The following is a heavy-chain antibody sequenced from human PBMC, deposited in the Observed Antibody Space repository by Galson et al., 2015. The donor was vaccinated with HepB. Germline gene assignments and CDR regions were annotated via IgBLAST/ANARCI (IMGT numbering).Heavy chain of an antibody. Sequence: QVQLQESGPGLVKPSETLSLTCTVSGGSISSSSYYWSWIRQPPGKGLEWIAYINYSGSTNYNPSLKSRVIISVDTSKRQFSLMVSSVTPADTAVYYCAREYCSSTTCYFDLWGQGTLVTVSS. CDR2: INYSGST. CDR3: AREYCSSTTCYFDL. D-gene: IGHD2-2*01. CDR1: GGSISSSSYY. J-gene: IGHJ4*02. V-gene: IGHV4-61*01.